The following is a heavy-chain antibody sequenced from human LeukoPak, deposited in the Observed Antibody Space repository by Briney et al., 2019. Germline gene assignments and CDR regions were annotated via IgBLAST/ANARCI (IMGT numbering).Heavy chain of an antibody. CDR1: GGSISSYY. Sequence: SETLSLTCTVSGGSISSYYWSWIRQPAGKGLEWIGRIYTSGSTNYNPSLKSRVTMSVDTSKNQFSLKLGSVTAADTAVYYCAKSLPLYYYYGMDVWGQGTTVTVSS. J-gene: IGHJ6*02. CDR2: IYTSGST. CDR3: AKSLPLYYYYGMDV. V-gene: IGHV4-4*07.